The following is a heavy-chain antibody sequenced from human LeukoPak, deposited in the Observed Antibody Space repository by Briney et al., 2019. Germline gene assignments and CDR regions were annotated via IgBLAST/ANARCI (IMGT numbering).Heavy chain of an antibody. Sequence: ASVKVSGKASGYIFSVYALIWVRQAPGQGLELMGWINTNSGNPTYAQGFTRRFVFSLGTSVSTAYLQISSLKAEDTAVYYCARDYTIAVGTTTYLQHWGQGTLVTVSS. V-gene: IGHV7-4-1*02. CDR3: ARDYTIAVGTTTYLQH. CDR1: GYIFSVYA. J-gene: IGHJ1*01. CDR2: INTNSGNP. D-gene: IGHD1-14*01.